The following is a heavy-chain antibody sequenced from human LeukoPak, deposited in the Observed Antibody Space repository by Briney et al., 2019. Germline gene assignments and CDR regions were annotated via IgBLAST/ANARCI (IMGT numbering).Heavy chain of an antibody. CDR1: GGSFSGYY. Sequence: SETLSLTCAVYGGSFSGYYWSWIRQPPGKGLEWIGEINHSGSTNYNPSLKSRVTISVDTSKNQFSLNLSSVTAADTAVYYCARGSRNNKFDYWGQGTLVTVTS. CDR2: INHSGST. CDR3: ARGSRNNKFDY. J-gene: IGHJ4*02. V-gene: IGHV4-34*01. D-gene: IGHD2/OR15-2a*01.